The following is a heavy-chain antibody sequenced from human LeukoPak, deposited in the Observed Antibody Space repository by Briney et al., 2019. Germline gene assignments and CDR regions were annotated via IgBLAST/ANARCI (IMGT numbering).Heavy chain of an antibody. J-gene: IGHJ4*02. Sequence: GGSLRLSCAASGFTFSSYAMSWVRQAPGKGLEWVSAISGSGGSTYYADSVKGRFAISRDNSKNTLYLQMNSLRAEDTAVYYCATGDYYDSSFADYFDYWGQGTLVTVSS. V-gene: IGHV3-23*01. D-gene: IGHD3-22*01. CDR1: GFTFSSYA. CDR3: ATGDYYDSSFADYFDY. CDR2: ISGSGGST.